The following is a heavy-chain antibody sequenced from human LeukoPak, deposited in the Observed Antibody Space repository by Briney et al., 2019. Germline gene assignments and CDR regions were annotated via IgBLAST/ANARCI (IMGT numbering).Heavy chain of an antibody. D-gene: IGHD3-10*01. CDR1: GYTFTSYG. CDR3: ARDSLYGSGNTNWFDP. Sequence: ASVKVSCKASGYTFTSYGISWVRRAPGQGLEWMGWISAYNGNTNYAQKLQGRVTMTTDTSTSTAYMELRSLRSDDTAVYYCARDSLYGSGNTNWFDPWGQGTLVTVSS. V-gene: IGHV1-18*04. J-gene: IGHJ5*02. CDR2: ISAYNGNT.